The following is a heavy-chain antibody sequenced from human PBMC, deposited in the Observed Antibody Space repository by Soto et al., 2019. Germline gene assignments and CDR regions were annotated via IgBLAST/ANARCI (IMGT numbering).Heavy chain of an antibody. D-gene: IGHD5-12*01. CDR2: INHSGST. Sequence: PSETLSLTCAVYGGSFSGYYWSWIRQPPGKGLEWIGEINHSGSTNYNPSLKSRVTISVDTSKNQFSLKLSSVTAADTAVYYCARGVDIVATIPYYYYYYMDVWGKGTKVTVS. CDR3: ARGVDIVATIPYYYYYYMDV. CDR1: GGSFSGYY. J-gene: IGHJ6*03. V-gene: IGHV4-34*01.